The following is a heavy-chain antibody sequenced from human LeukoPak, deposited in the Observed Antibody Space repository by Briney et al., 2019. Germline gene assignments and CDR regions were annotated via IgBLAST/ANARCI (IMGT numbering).Heavy chain of an antibody. D-gene: IGHD6-13*01. CDR3: ARGRGDQQLVGFAY. CDR1: GFTFSSYG. Sequence: GGSLRLSCAASGFTFSSYGMYWVRQAPGKGLEWVAVIWYDGSNKYYADSVKGRFTISRDNSKNTLYLQMNSLRAEDTAVYYCARGRGDQQLVGFAYWGQGTLVTVSS. J-gene: IGHJ4*02. CDR2: IWYDGSNK. V-gene: IGHV3-33*08.